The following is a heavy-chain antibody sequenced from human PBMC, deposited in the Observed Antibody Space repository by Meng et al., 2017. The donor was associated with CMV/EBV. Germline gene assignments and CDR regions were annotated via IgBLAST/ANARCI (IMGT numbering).Heavy chain of an antibody. J-gene: IGHJ6*02. CDR3: ARARVRTTLTPRGMDV. D-gene: IGHD4-11*01. CDR2: IIPIFGTA. CDR1: GGTFSSYA. Sequence: SVKVSCKASGGTFSSYAISWVRQAPGQGLEWMGGIIPIFGTANYAQKFQGRVTITTDESTSTAYMELSRLRSDDTAVYYCARARVRTTLTPRGMDVWGQGTTVTVSS. V-gene: IGHV1-69*05.